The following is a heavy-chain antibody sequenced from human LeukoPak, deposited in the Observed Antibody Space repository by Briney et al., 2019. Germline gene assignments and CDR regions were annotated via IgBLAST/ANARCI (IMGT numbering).Heavy chain of an antibody. CDR1: GYIFTAYW. CDR3: ARHPRGWALRPFDY. V-gene: IGHV5-10-1*01. CDR2: IDPSDSYT. D-gene: IGHD6-19*01. J-gene: IGHJ4*02. Sequence: GESLRISCKGSGYIFTAYWISWVRQMPGKGLEWMGRIDPSDSYTDYSPSFQGHVTISADKSSSTAYPHWNSLTASDTAMYYCARHPRGWALRPFDYWGQGTLVTVSS.